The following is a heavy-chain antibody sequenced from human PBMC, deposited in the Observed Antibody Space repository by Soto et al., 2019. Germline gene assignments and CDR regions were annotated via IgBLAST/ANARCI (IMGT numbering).Heavy chain of an antibody. CDR3: ARGDWFHP. CDR1: GGSISSGDYY. Sequence: SETLSLTCTVSGGSISSGDYYWNWIRQPPGKGLEWIGYIYYTGTTKYNPSLKSRATLSVDTSKNRFSLNLTSLTEADTAVYYCARGDWFHPWGQGTLVTVSS. V-gene: IGHV4-30-4*02. CDR2: IYYTGTT. J-gene: IGHJ5*02.